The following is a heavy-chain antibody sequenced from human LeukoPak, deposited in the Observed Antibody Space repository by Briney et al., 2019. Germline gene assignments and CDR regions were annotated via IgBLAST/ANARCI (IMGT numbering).Heavy chain of an antibody. J-gene: IGHJ4*02. Sequence: GGSLRLSCAASGFTFSRYWMSWVRQAPGKGLEWVANIKQDGSEKYYVGSVKGRFTISRDNSKNSLYLQMNSLRAEDKAVYYCARDRILMVFAPYFDYWGQGSLVTVSS. CDR3: ARDRILMVFAPYFDY. D-gene: IGHD2-8*01. CDR2: IKQDGSEK. V-gene: IGHV3-7*01. CDR1: GFTFSRYW.